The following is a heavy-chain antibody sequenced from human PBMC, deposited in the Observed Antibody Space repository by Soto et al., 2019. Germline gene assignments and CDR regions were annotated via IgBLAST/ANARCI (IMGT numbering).Heavy chain of an antibody. J-gene: IGHJ4*02. D-gene: IGHD2-2*01. CDR3: AREYSSSTSCTYYFEY. Sequence: SETLCITCAFSVGSISSGGYSWSWIRQPPGKGLEWIGYIYHSGSTYYNPSLKSRVTISVDRSKNQFSLKLSSVTAADTAVYYCAREYSSSTSCTYYFEYWGQGTLVTVS. V-gene: IGHV4-30-2*01. CDR1: VGSISSGGYS. CDR2: IYHSGST.